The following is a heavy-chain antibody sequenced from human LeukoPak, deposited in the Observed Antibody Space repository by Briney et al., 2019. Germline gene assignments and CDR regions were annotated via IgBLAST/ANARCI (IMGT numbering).Heavy chain of an antibody. CDR2: IKQDGSEK. CDR3: ARRVLYYDNSGYGTYYYYMDV. V-gene: IGHV3-7*01. Sequence: GGSLRLSCAASGFTFSSYWMSWVPQAPGKGLEWVANIKQDGSEKYYVDSVKGRFTISRDNAKNSLYLQMNSLRAEDTAVYYCARRVLYYDNSGYGTYYYYMDVWGKGTTVTVSS. D-gene: IGHD3-22*01. J-gene: IGHJ6*03. CDR1: GFTFSSYW.